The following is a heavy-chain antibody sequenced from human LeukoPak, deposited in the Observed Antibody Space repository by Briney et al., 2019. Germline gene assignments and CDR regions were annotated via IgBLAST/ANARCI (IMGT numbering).Heavy chain of an antibody. CDR3: AKYYSFDN. Sequence: GGSLRLSCVASGFTVSSDHMNWARQAPGKGLEWVSSISGSGDTTYYADSVKGRFTISRDNPKNTLYLQMNSLRAEDTAVYYCAKYYSFDNWGQGTLVTVSS. D-gene: IGHD2/OR15-2a*01. CDR1: GFTVSSDH. V-gene: IGHV3-23*01. CDR2: ISGSGDTT. J-gene: IGHJ4*02.